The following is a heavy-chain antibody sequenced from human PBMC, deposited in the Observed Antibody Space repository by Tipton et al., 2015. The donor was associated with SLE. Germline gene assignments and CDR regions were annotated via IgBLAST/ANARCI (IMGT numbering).Heavy chain of an antibody. Sequence: SLRLSCAASGFTFSSYWMSWVRQAPGKGLEWVANIKQDGSEKYYVDSVKGRFTISRDNAKNSLYLQMNSLRAENTAVYYCASGGYRSGSYRMDVWGQGTTVTVSS. J-gene: IGHJ6*02. CDR3: ASGGYRSGSYRMDV. V-gene: IGHV3-7*01. D-gene: IGHD3-10*01. CDR1: GFTFSSYW. CDR2: IKQDGSEK.